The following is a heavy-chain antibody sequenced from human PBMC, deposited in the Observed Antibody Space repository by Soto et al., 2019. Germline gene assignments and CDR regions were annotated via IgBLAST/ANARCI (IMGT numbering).Heavy chain of an antibody. CDR1: GFSLSTSGMC. J-gene: IGHJ6*02. Sequence: SGPTLVNPTQTLTLTCTFSGFSLSTSGMCVSWIRQPPGKALEWLARIDWEDDKYYSTSLKTRLTISKDTSKNQVVLTMTNMDPVDTATYYCARFTTGYCSGGSCYRYYYGMDVWGQGTTVTVSS. D-gene: IGHD2-15*01. V-gene: IGHV2-70*11. CDR3: ARFTTGYCSGGSCYRYYYGMDV. CDR2: IDWEDDK.